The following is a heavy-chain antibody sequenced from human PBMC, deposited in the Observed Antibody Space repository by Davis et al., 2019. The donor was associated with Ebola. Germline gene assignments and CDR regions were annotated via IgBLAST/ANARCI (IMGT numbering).Heavy chain of an antibody. J-gene: IGHJ6*02. CDR3: ARPMVTPYYYSGMDV. V-gene: IGHV1-18*01. CDR2: TSAYNGNT. CDR1: GYTFTSYG. D-gene: IGHD5-18*01. Sequence: ASAQVSCKASGYTFTSYGISWVRQAPGQGLEWMGWTSAYNGNTNYAQKLQGRVTMTTDTSTSTAYMELSSLRSEDTAVYYCARPMVTPYYYSGMDVWGQGTTVTVSS.